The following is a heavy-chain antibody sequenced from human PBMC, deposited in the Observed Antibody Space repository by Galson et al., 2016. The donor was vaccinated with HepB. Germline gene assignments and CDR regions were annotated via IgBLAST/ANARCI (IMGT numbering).Heavy chain of an antibody. D-gene: IGHD3/OR15-3a*01. Sequence: SLRLSCAASGFTFSDYFMDWVRQVPGKGLEWVGRSRNRTRDYSTEYAASVRGRFIISGDNSGSSLFLQMNSLKTEDTAVYYCVRDRDWTYDYWGRGTLVTVSS. CDR1: GFTFSDYF. CDR2: SRNRTRDYST. V-gene: IGHV3-72*01. J-gene: IGHJ4*02. CDR3: VRDRDWTYDY.